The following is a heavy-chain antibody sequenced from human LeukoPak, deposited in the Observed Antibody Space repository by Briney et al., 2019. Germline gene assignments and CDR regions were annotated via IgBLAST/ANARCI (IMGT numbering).Heavy chain of an antibody. CDR2: IHYTGSA. CDR3: AGGHPHYDFWSGYPPGWYFDL. V-gene: IGHV4-59*01. J-gene: IGHJ2*01. CDR1: GASISGYY. D-gene: IGHD3-3*01. Sequence: SETLSLTCSVSGASISGYYWSWVRQPPGKGLEWIGFIHYTGSATYNPSLKSRVTMSVDTSKNQFSLRLSSVTAEDTAVYYCAGGHPHYDFWSGYPPGWYFDLWGRGTLVTVAS.